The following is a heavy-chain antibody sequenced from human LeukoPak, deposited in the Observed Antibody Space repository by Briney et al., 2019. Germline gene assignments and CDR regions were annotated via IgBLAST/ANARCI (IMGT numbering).Heavy chain of an antibody. V-gene: IGHV4-59*01. CDR1: GGSINNYY. CDR3: ARDRITMVRGALGYYGMDV. D-gene: IGHD3-10*01. Sequence: SETLSLTCTVSGGSINNYYWSWIRQPPGKGLEWIGYIYYSGSTNCNPSLKSRVTISVDTSKNQFSLKLNSVTAADTAVYYCARDRITMVRGALGYYGMDVWGQGTTVTVSS. J-gene: IGHJ6*02. CDR2: IYYSGST.